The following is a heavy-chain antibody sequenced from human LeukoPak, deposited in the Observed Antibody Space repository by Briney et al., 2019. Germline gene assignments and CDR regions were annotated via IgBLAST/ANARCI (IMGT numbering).Heavy chain of an antibody. V-gene: IGHV3-74*01. CDR1: GFTFSSHW. D-gene: IGHD4-23*01. CDR3: AKDGALLRWPVYYFDY. CDR2: INFDGSST. Sequence: GGSLRLSCTASGFTFSSHWMHWVRQAPGKGLGWVSRINFDGSSTNYADSVKGRFTISRDNAKDTLYLQINTLRAEDTAVYYCAKDGALLRWPVYYFDYWGQGTLVTVSS. J-gene: IGHJ4*02.